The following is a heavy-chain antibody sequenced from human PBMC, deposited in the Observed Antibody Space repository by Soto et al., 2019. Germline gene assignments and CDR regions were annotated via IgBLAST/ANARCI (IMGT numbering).Heavy chain of an antibody. CDR3: ARDKITGLFDY. V-gene: IGHV4-39*02. CDR1: GDSIRSTTYY. D-gene: IGHD2-8*02. Sequence: ASETLSLTCTVSGDSIRSTTYYWGWIRQPPGKGLEWIGSMYYSGRTNYNPSLKGRVTISVDMSKNQFSLKLSSVTAADTAVYYCARDKITGLFDYWGQGTLVTVSS. CDR2: MYYSGRT. J-gene: IGHJ4*02.